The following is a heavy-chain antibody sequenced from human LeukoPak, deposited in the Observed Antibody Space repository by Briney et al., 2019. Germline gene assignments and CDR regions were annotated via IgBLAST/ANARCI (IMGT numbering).Heavy chain of an antibody. CDR1: GFTFSSYA. V-gene: IGHV3-30*04. CDR3: AGLRRIAGSWFDP. Sequence: GRSLRLSCAASGFTFSSYAMHWVRQAPGKGLEWVAVISYDGSNKYYADSVKGRFTISRDNSKNTLYLQMSSLRAEDTAVYYCAGLRRIAGSWFDPWGQGTLVTVSS. D-gene: IGHD6-13*01. CDR2: ISYDGSNK. J-gene: IGHJ5*02.